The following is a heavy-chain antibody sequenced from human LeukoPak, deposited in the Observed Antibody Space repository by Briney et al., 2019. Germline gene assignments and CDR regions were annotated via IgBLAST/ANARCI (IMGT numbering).Heavy chain of an antibody. CDR2: IKRKTDGETT. V-gene: IGHV3-15*01. Sequence: GGSLRLSCAASGFTFSNAWMSWVRQAPGKGLEWVGRIKRKTDGETTDYAAPVKGRFTISRDDSKNTLYLQMNSLKTEDTAVYYCASYRPLDYWGQGTLVTVSS. D-gene: IGHD4-11*01. CDR1: GFTFSNAW. CDR3: ASYRPLDY. J-gene: IGHJ4*02.